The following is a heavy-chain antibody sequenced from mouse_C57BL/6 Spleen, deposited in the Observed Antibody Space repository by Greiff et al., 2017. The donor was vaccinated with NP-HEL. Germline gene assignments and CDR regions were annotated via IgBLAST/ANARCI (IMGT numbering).Heavy chain of an antibody. V-gene: IGHV5-9-1*02. CDR3: TREGIYYGNYEGAMDY. CDR2: ISSGGDYI. J-gene: IGHJ4*01. CDR1: GFTFSSYA. Sequence: EVKLVESGEGLVKPGGSLKLSCAASGFTFSSYAMSWVRQTPEKRLEWVAYISSGGDYIYYADTVKGRFTISRDNARNTLYLQMSSLKSEETAMYYCTREGIYYGNYEGAMDYWGQGTSVTVSS. D-gene: IGHD2-1*01.